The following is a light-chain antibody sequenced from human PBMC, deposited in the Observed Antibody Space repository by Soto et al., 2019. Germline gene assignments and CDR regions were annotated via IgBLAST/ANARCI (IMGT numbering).Light chain of an antibody. V-gene: IGKV3-15*01. CDR3: QQYYNWPRT. Sequence: EIVMTQSPATLSVSPGERATLSCRASQSVSTNLVWYQQKPGQAPRFLIYGASTRATGFPARFSGSGSGTEFTLTITSLQSEDFAVYYCQQYYNWPRTFGQGTKV. CDR1: QSVSTN. CDR2: GAS. J-gene: IGKJ1*01.